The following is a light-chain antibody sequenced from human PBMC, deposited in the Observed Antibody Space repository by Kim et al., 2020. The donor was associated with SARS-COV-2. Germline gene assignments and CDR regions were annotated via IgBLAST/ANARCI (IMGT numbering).Light chain of an antibody. V-gene: IGLV3-21*04. J-gene: IGLJ1*01. CDR2: YDS. CDR3: QVWGSSSGHYV. Sequence: SYELTQPPSVSVAPGKTARITCGGNNIGSKSVHWYQQKPGQAPVLVIYYDSDRPSGIPERFSGSNSGNTATLTISRVEAGDEADYYCQVWGSSSGHYVFG. CDR1: NIGSKS.